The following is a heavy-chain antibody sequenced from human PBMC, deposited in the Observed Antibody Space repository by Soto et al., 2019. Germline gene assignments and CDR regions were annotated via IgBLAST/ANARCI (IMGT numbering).Heavy chain of an antibody. CDR2: INAGNGNT. D-gene: IGHD3-22*01. Sequence: ASVKVSCKASGYTFTSYAMHWVRQAPGQRLEWMGWINAGNGNTKYSQKFQGRVTITRDASASTAYMELSSLRSEDTAVYYCARFHDSSGYFDYWGQGTLVTVSS. CDR3: ARFHDSSGYFDY. CDR1: GYTFTSYA. J-gene: IGHJ4*02. V-gene: IGHV1-3*01.